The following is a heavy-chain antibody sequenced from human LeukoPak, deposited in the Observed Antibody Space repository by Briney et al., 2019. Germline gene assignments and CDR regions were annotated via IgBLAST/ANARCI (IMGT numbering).Heavy chain of an antibody. CDR2: ISNEGKT. CDR1: GGSISDYY. D-gene: IGHD3-10*01. J-gene: IGHJ5*02. V-gene: IGHV4-59*01. CDR3: AREYYSLSGRNWFDP. Sequence: SETLSLTCTVSGGSISDYYWIWIRQPPGKGLEWVGHISNEGKTNYSPSLNSRVTISVDKSRNQFSLNLSSVTAADTAVYYCAREYYSLSGRNWFDPWGQGTLVTVSS.